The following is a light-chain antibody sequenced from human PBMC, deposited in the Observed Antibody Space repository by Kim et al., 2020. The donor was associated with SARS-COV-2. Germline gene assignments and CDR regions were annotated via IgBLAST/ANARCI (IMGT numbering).Light chain of an antibody. CDR3: LLLYGGARV. CDR1: TGAVTSSHY. CDR2: DTN. J-gene: IGLJ3*02. Sequence: PGGTVTLPCGSSTGAVTSSHYPYWFQQKPGHAPKTLIYDTNYKQSWTPARFSGSLLGGKAALTLSGAQPEDDAEYYCLLLYGGARVFGGGTKLTVL. V-gene: IGLV7-46*01.